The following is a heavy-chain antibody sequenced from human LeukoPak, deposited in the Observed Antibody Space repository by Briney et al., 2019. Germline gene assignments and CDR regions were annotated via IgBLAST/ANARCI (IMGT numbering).Heavy chain of an antibody. CDR2: IYSGGST. CDR3: ARGDDVFDI. CDR1: GFTVSSKY. Sequence: GGSLRLSCAASGFTVSSKYMSWVRQAPGKGLEWVSVIYSGGSTFYADSVKGRFTISRDKSKNTLYLQMNSLRAEDTAVNYCARGDDVFDIWGQGTMVTVSS. V-gene: IGHV3-53*01. J-gene: IGHJ3*02.